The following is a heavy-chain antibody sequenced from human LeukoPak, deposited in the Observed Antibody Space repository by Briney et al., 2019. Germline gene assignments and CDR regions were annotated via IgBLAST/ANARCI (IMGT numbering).Heavy chain of an antibody. CDR1: GYTFTSYY. V-gene: IGHV1-46*01. D-gene: IGHD1-26*01. CDR2: INPGGGST. CDR3: ARLSGSYGNDY. Sequence: ASVKVSCKASGYTFTSYYMHWVRQAPGQGLEWMGIINPGGGSTSYAQKLQGRVTMTTDTSTSTAYMELRSLRSDDTAVYYCARLSGSYGNDYWGQGTLVTVSS. J-gene: IGHJ4*02.